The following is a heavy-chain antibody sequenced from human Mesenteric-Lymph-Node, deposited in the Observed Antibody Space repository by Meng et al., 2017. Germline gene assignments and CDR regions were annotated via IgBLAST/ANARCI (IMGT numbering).Heavy chain of an antibody. Sequence: SETLSLTCTVSGSSIITTYYWGWIRQPPGEGLEWIGTIYHTGTAFYNPSLRSRVSISVDTSKNQFSLKLTSVTAADTATYFCARISVSGWPYWGQGTLVTVSS. CDR2: IYHTGTA. CDR1: GSSIITTYY. J-gene: IGHJ4*02. D-gene: IGHD6-19*01. V-gene: IGHV4-38-2*02. CDR3: ARISVSGWPY.